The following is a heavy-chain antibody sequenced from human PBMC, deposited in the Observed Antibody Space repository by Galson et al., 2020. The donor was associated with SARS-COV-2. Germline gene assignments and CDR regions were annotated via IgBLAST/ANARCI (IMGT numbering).Heavy chain of an antibody. D-gene: IGHD6-19*01. CDR2: VLNSGTT. CDR1: GASIRSSNYY. CDR3: ARDATSSGWYNCFDP. Sequence: SETLSLTCPVSGASIRSSNYYWGWIRQPTGKGLEWIGSVLNSGTTHYSPSLQSRVTISVDTSKNQFSLNLNSVTAADTAMYYCARDATSSGWYNCFDPCCQGTLVTVSS. V-gene: IGHV4-39*07. J-gene: IGHJ5*02.